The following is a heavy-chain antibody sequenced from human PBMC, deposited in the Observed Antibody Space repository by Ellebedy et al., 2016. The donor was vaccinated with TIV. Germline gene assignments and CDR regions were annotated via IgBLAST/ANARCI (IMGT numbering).Heavy chain of an antibody. Sequence: SETLSLXXTVSGASLSRNTYYWGWVRQPPGKGLEWIGSIYYSGSTYYNPSLKSRVSISVDRSKNQFSLKLTSVTAADTAVYYSTCETSGLENFDYWGQGTLVTVSS. CDR3: TCETSGLENFDY. CDR2: IYYSGST. V-gene: IGHV4-39*01. J-gene: IGHJ4*02. CDR1: GASLSRNTYY. D-gene: IGHD5-12*01.